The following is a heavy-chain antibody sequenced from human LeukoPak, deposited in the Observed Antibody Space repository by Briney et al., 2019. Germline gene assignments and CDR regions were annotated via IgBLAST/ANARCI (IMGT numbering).Heavy chain of an antibody. D-gene: IGHD3-9*01. CDR3: ARDPKQYYDILTGLYYMDV. V-gene: IGHV3-21*01. CDR1: GFTFSSYS. Sequence: PGGSLRLSCAASGFTFSSYSMNWVRQAPGKALEWVSSISSGSSYIYYADSVKGRFTISRDNAKNSLYLQMNSLRAEDTAVYYCARDPKQYYDILTGLYYMDVWGKGTTVTVSS. J-gene: IGHJ6*03. CDR2: ISSGSSYI.